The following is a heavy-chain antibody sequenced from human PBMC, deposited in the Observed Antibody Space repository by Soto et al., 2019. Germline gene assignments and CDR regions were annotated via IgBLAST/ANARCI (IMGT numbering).Heavy chain of an antibody. CDR3: PRIKLVDFFFINVDVYYMAV. D-gene: IGHD2-15*01. J-gene: IGHJ6*03. V-gene: IGHV3-48*02. Sequence: EVQLVESGGGLVQPGGSLRLSCAASGFTLSNYAVNWVRQAPGKGREWVSYISSDSRYIYHGDSVKGRFTISRYNARNSVYLQMNSLRDEYTAVYYCPRIKLVDFFFINVDVYYMAVWGQGTPVTVSS. CDR2: ISSDSRYI. CDR1: GFTLSNYA.